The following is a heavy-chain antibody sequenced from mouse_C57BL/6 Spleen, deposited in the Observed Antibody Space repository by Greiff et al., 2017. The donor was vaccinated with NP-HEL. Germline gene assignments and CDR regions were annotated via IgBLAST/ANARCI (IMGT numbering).Heavy chain of an antibody. CDR1: GYTFTDYY. J-gene: IGHJ2*01. D-gene: IGHD2-1*01. Sequence: EVKLMESGPVLVKPGASVKMSCKASGYTFTDYYMNWVKQSHGKSLEWIGVINPYNGGTSYNQKFKGKATLTVDKSSSTAYMELNSLTSEDSAVYYCARWDGNGLDYWGQGTTLTVSS. CDR2: INPYNGGT. CDR3: ARWDGNGLDY. V-gene: IGHV1-19*01.